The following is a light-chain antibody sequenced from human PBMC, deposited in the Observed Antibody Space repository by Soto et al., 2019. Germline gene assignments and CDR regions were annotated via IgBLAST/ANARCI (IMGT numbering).Light chain of an antibody. CDR2: GAS. CDR3: QQYGTSPFT. V-gene: IGKV3-20*01. Sequence: VLTQSPDTLSLSPGERATLSCGASERISSNFLAWYQQRPGQAPRLLIYGASTRASGIPDRFSGSGSGTDFALTISRLEPEDFAVFYCQQYGTSPFTFGPGTTVEIK. J-gene: IGKJ3*01. CDR1: ERISSNF.